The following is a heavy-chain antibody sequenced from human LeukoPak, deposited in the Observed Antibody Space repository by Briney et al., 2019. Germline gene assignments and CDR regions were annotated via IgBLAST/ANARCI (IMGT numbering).Heavy chain of an antibody. Sequence: GGSLRLSCAASGFTFSSYAMSWVRQAPGKGLEWVSAISGSGGSTHYADSVRGRFTVSRDNSKSTLYLQMNSLRAEDTAVYYCAKDLRSSWNDAFDFWGQGTMVTVSS. V-gene: IGHV3-23*01. J-gene: IGHJ3*01. CDR1: GFTFSSYA. D-gene: IGHD6-13*01. CDR2: ISGSGGST. CDR3: AKDLRSSWNDAFDF.